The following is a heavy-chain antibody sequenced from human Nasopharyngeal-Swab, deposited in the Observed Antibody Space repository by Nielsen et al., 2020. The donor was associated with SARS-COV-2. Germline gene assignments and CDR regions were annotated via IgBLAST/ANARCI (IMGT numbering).Heavy chain of an antibody. V-gene: IGHV3-69-1*01. CDR2: ISSGSTI. J-gene: IGHJ6*02. Sequence: VRQAPGKGLEWVSYISSGSTIYYADSVKGRFTISRDNAKNSLYLQMNSLRAEDTAVYYCARDQDVVVPAAIDYYYYGMDVWGQGTTVTVPS. D-gene: IGHD2-2*01. CDR3: ARDQDVVVPAAIDYYYYGMDV.